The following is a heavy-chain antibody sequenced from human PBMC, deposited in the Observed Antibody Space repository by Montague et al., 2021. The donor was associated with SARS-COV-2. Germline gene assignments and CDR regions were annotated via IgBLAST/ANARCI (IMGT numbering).Heavy chain of an antibody. CDR1: GGSISSSNSY. D-gene: IGHD2-21*01. V-gene: IGHV4-39*01. CDR3: RGGHIVYFYYDY. J-gene: IGHJ4*02. CDR2: TYSNGRS. Sequence: SETLSLTCTVSGGSISSSNSYWSWIRQPPGKGLEWIGTTYSNGRSNYSPSPKSRVTIFVDTSTNQLSLKMTAVTAADTALYDCRGGHIVYFYYDYWGQGTLVTVSS.